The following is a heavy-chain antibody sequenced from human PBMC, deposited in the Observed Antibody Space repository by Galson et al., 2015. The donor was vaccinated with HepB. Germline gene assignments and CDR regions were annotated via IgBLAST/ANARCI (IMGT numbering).Heavy chain of an antibody. Sequence: SLRLSCAASGFTFSSYGMHGVRQAPGKGLEWVAGIWYDGSNKYYADSVKGRFTISRDNSKNTLYLQMNSLRAEDTAVYYCARDGRSSGWYFWFDPWGQGTLVTVSS. V-gene: IGHV3-33*01. CDR3: ARDGRSSGWYFWFDP. J-gene: IGHJ5*02. D-gene: IGHD6-19*01. CDR2: IWYDGSNK. CDR1: GFTFSSYG.